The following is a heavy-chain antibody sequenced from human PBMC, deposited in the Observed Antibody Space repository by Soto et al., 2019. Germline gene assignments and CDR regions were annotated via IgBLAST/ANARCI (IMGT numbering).Heavy chain of an antibody. CDR2: ISGSGGST. D-gene: IGHD6-19*01. Sequence: GGSLRLSCAASGFTFSSYAMSWVRQAPGKGLEWVSAISGSGGSTYYADSVKGRFTISRDNSKNTLYLQMNSLRAEDTAVYYCATNPSIRLVPYHFDYWGQGTLVTVSS. CDR3: ATNPSIRLVPYHFDY. CDR1: GFTFSSYA. V-gene: IGHV3-23*01. J-gene: IGHJ4*02.